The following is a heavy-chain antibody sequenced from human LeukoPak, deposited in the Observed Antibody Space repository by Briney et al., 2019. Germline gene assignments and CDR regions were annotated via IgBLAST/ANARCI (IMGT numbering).Heavy chain of an antibody. D-gene: IGHD7-27*01. Sequence: GGSLRLSCAASGFAFSDYSMNWVRQAPGKGLEWVANTRGSGSGMGSGNYYAGSVRGRFTISRDNAKNSLYLQMSSLRAEDTAFYDYARDDNWGFDYWGQGGLVTVSS. CDR1: GFAFSDYS. V-gene: IGHV3-21*05. J-gene: IGHJ4*02. CDR3: ARDDNWGFDY. CDR2: TRGSGSGMGSGN.